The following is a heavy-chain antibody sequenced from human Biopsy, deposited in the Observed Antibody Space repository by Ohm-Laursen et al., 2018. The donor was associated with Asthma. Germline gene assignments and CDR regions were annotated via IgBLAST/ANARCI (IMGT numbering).Heavy chain of an antibody. CDR3: ARDVMEWYLPAFDF. CDR1: GFILSNYD. Sequence: SLRLSCAAFGFILSNYDMHWVRQAPGKGLEWVAVGGSYYDGGLKYYADSVNGRFTVSRDDSKNTLYLQMNGLRPDDTAVYYCARDVMEWYLPAFDFWGQGTLVTVSS. J-gene: IGHJ4*02. CDR2: GGSYYDGGLK. V-gene: IGHV3-30*19. D-gene: IGHD3-3*01.